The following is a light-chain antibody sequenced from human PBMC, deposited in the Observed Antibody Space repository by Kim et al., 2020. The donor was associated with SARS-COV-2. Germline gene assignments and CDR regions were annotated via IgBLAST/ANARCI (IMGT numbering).Light chain of an antibody. Sequence: QSVLTQPPSASGTPGQRVTISCSGSSSNIGSNTVNWYQQLPGTAPKVVIYSNNQRPSGVPDRFSGSKSGTSASLAISGLQSADEADYYCATWDDSLNGHVVFGGGTKLTVL. CDR2: SNN. J-gene: IGLJ3*02. CDR3: ATWDDSLNGHVV. CDR1: SSNIGSNT. V-gene: IGLV1-44*01.